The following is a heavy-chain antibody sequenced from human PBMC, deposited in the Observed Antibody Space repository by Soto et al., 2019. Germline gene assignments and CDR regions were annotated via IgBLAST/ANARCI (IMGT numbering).Heavy chain of an antibody. CDR3: AKGFIVVVTVIRPDDAFDA. CDR1: GFTLGNYG. Sequence: GGSLGLSCAASGFTLGNYGMNWVRQAPGKGLEWVSGISGGGGSTYYADSVKGRFTISRDPSKNTIFLEMNSLRAEDTAVYYCAKGFIVVVTVIRPDDAFDAWGQGTLVTVSS. CDR2: ISGGGGST. D-gene: IGHD2-21*02. J-gene: IGHJ5*01. V-gene: IGHV3-23*01.